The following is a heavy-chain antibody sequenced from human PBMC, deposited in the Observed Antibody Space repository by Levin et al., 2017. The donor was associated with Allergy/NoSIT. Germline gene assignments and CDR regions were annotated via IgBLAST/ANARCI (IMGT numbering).Heavy chain of an antibody. J-gene: IGHJ4*02. CDR3: AKSGTDHSPDY. CDR2: ISYEGSNK. V-gene: IGHV3-30*18. Sequence: GGSLRLSCAASGFTFSSYGMHWVRQAPGKGLEGLAVISYEGSNKYYADSVKGRFTISRDNSKNTLYLQMNSLRAEDTAVYYCAKSGTDHSPDYWGQGTLVTVSS. D-gene: IGHD3-10*01. CDR1: GFTFSSYG.